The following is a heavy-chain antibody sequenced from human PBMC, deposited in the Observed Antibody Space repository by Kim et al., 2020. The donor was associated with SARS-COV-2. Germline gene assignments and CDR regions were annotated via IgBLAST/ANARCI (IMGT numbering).Heavy chain of an antibody. Sequence: SETLSLTCTVSGGSISSYYWSWIRQPPGKGLEWIGYIYYSGSTNYNPSLKSRVTISVDTSKNQFSLKLSSVTAADTAVYYCARDQRRYYDFWSGHKGGAFDIWGQGTMVTVSS. D-gene: IGHD3-3*01. CDR2: IYYSGST. J-gene: IGHJ3*02. CDR1: GGSISSYY. CDR3: ARDQRRYYDFWSGHKGGAFDI. V-gene: IGHV4-59*01.